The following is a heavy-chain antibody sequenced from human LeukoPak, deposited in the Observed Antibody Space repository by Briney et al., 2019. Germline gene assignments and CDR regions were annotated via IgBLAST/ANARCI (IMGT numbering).Heavy chain of an antibody. D-gene: IGHD2-21*02. CDR1: GFTFSSYG. CDR2: ISYDGSNK. Sequence: GRSLRLSCAASGFTFSSYGMHWVRQARGKGLEWVAVISYDGSNKYYADSVKGRFTISRDNSKNTLYLQMNSLRAEDTAVYYCATSIVVVTATNWFDPWGQGTLVTVSS. J-gene: IGHJ5*02. V-gene: IGHV3-30*03. CDR3: ATSIVVVTATNWFDP.